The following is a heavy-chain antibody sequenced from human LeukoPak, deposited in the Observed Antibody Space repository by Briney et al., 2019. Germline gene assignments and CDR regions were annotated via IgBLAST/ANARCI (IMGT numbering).Heavy chain of an antibody. Sequence: PSETLSLTCAVYGGSFSGYYWSWICQPPGKGLEWIGEINHSGSTNYNPSLKSRVTISVDTSKNQFSLKLSSVTAADTAVYYCARVQGFLQWLLYYFDYWGQGTLVTVSS. CDR1: GGSFSGYY. D-gene: IGHD3-3*01. CDR3: ARVQGFLQWLLYYFDY. CDR2: INHSGST. J-gene: IGHJ4*02. V-gene: IGHV4-34*01.